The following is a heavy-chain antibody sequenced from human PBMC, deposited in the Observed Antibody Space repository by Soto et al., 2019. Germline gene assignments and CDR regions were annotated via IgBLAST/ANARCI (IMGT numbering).Heavy chain of an antibody. CDR1: GGSLSSYE. Sequence: XTLSLPCTVSGGSLSSYEWSWIRQPPGKGLELIGYIYYSGSTNYNPSLKSRVTISVDTAKNQFSLKLSSFTAADTAVYYCARSDYDADAFDIWGQGTMATVS. CDR2: IYYSGST. CDR3: ARSDYDADAFDI. V-gene: IGHV4-59*01. J-gene: IGHJ3*02. D-gene: IGHD4-17*01.